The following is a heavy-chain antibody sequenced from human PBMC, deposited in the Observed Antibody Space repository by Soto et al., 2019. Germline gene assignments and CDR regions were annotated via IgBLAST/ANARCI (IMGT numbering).Heavy chain of an antibody. CDR2: IIPILGIA. D-gene: IGHD6-13*01. J-gene: IGHJ4*01. CDR3: APSPMSSWYFAY. Sequence: QVQLVQSGAEVKKPGSSVKVSCKASGGTFSSYTISWVRQAPGQGLEWMGRIIPILGIANYAQKFQGRVTITADKATSTAYMELSSLRSEDQAVYYCAPSPMSSWYFAYWGHGTLVTVSS. V-gene: IGHV1-69*02. CDR1: GGTFSSYT.